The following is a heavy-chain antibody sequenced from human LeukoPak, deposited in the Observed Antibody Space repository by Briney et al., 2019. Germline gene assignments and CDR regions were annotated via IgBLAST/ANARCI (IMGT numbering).Heavy chain of an antibody. CDR2: IIPIFGTA. V-gene: IGHV1-69*13. CDR1: GYTFTSYY. Sequence: RASVKVSCKASGYTFTSYYMHWVRQAPGQGLEWMGGIIPIFGTANYAQKFQGRVTITADESTSTAYMELSSLRSEDTAVYYCARDGRSGVPFDYWGQGTLVTVSS. J-gene: IGHJ4*02. D-gene: IGHD7-27*01. CDR3: ARDGRSGVPFDY.